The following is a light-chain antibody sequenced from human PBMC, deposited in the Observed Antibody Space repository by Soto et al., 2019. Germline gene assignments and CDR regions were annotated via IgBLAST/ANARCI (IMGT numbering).Light chain of an antibody. CDR1: TGAVTSGHY. V-gene: IGLV7-46*01. CDR2: DTS. Sequence: QTVVTQEPSLTVSPGGTVTLTCGSSTGAVTSGHYPYWFQQKPGQAPRTLIYDTSNKHSWTPARFSGSLLGGKAALTLSGAQPEDEAEYYCLLSYSGARSVVFGGGTKLT. J-gene: IGLJ2*01. CDR3: LLSYSGARSVV.